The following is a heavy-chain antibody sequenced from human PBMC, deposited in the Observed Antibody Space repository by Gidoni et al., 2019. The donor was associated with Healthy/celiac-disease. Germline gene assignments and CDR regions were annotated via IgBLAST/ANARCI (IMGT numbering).Heavy chain of an antibody. D-gene: IGHD6-25*01. CDR1: GGSISSYY. J-gene: IGHJ6*02. CDR3: ARDRGLYGMDV. Sequence: QVQLQESGPGLVQPSETLSLTCTVSGGSISSYYWSWIRQPPGKGLEWIGYIYYSGSTNSNPSLKSRVTISVDTSKNQFSLKLSSVTAADTAVYYCARDRGLYGMDVWGQGTTVTVSS. V-gene: IGHV4-59*01. CDR2: IYYSGST.